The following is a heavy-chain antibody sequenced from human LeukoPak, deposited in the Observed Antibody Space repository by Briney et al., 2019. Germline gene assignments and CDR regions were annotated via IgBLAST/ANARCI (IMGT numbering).Heavy chain of an antibody. V-gene: IGHV3-33*01. Sequence: GRSLRLSCAASGFTFSSYGMHWVRQAPGKGLEWVAVIWYDGSNKYYADSVKGRFTISRDNSKNTLYLQMNSLRAEDTAVYYCASMEYYYDSSGSAGDYWGQGTLVTVSS. J-gene: IGHJ4*02. D-gene: IGHD3-22*01. CDR1: GFTFSSYG. CDR2: IWYDGSNK. CDR3: ASMEYYYDSSGSAGDY.